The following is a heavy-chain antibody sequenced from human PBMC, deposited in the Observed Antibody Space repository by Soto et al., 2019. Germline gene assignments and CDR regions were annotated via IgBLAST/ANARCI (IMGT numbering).Heavy chain of an antibody. Sequence: EVQLLESGGGLVQPGGSLRLSCAASGFTFSSYAMSWVRQAPGKGLEWVSAISGSGGSTYYADSVKGRFTISRDNSKNTLYLQMNSLRAEDTAVYYCAKEGDSSGWYKYSFDYWGQGTLVTVSS. D-gene: IGHD6-19*01. J-gene: IGHJ4*02. V-gene: IGHV3-23*01. CDR3: AKEGDSSGWYKYSFDY. CDR1: GFTFSSYA. CDR2: ISGSGGST.